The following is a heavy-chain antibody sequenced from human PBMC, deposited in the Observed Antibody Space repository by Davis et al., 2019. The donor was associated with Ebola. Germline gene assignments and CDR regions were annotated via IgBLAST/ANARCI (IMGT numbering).Heavy chain of an antibody. CDR1: GHSFTNYW. D-gene: IGHD4-17*01. CDR2: IYPGDSDT. V-gene: IGHV5-51*01. Sequence: GESLKISCKGSGHSFTNYWIGWVRQKPGKGLEWMGIIYPGDSDTRYSPSFQGQVTISADKSINTAYLHWSSLKASDTAMYYCARLKWGNYGDYVSALDYWGQGTLVTVSS. J-gene: IGHJ4*02. CDR3: ARLKWGNYGDYVSALDY.